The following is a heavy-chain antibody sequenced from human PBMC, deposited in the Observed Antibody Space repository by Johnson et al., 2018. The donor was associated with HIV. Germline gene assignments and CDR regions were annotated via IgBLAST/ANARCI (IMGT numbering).Heavy chain of an antibody. J-gene: IGHJ3*02. V-gene: IGHV3-30-3*01. Sequence: VQLVESGGGVVQPGTSLRLSCAASGFTFSYYAIFWVRQAPGQGLEWVAVISHDGSNKYYADSVKGRFTISRDNSKNTLYLQMTSLRPEDTAVYFCARGGLYIQFLAFDAFDIWGQGTMVTVSS. CDR2: ISHDGSNK. CDR1: GFTFSYYA. CDR3: ARGGLYIQFLAFDAFDI. D-gene: IGHD4-11*01.